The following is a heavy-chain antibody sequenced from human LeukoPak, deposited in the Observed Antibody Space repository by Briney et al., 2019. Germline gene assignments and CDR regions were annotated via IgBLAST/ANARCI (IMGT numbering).Heavy chain of an antibody. J-gene: IGHJ4*02. Sequence: SETLSLTCTVSGGSISSYYWSWIRQPPGKGLEWIGYIYYSGSTNYNPSPKSRVTISVDTSKNQFSLKLSSVTAADTAVYYCASYYSEFGFDYWGQGTLVTVSS. CDR2: IYYSGST. D-gene: IGHD4-11*01. V-gene: IGHV4-59*01. CDR3: ASYYSEFGFDY. CDR1: GGSISSYY.